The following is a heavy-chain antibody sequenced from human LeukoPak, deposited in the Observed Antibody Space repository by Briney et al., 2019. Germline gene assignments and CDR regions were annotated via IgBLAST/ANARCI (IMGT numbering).Heavy chain of an antibody. J-gene: IGHJ4*02. D-gene: IGHD6-19*01. CDR2: IDTAGDT. CDR3: ARLSSGSFDY. V-gene: IGHV3-13*01. CDR1: GFPFSRYD. Sequence: GGSLRLSCAASGFPFSRYDMHWVRHVTGKGLEWVSSIDTAGDTYYPGSVKGRFTISRESAKYSLYLQMNSLRAGDTAVYYCARLSSGSFDYWGQGTLVTVSS.